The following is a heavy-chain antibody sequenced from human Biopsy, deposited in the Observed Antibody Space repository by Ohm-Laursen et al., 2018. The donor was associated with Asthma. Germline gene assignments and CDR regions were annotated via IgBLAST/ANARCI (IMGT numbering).Heavy chain of an antibody. J-gene: IGHJ4*02. V-gene: IGHV4-59*07. CDR2: VYYSGST. CDR3: ARGVDRVTGLLDHFDS. CDR1: GDSINNFY. D-gene: IGHD2-21*02. Sequence: SDTLSLTCSVSGDSINNFYWSWIRQPPGKGLESIGHVYYSGSTNYNPSLKSRVTISIDVSKNQFSLKLTSVTAADTAVYYCARGVDRVTGLLDHFDSWGQGTLVTVSS.